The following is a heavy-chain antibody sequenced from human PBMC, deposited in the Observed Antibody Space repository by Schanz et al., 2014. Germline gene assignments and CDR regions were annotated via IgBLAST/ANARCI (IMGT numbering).Heavy chain of an antibody. J-gene: IGHJ5*02. V-gene: IGHV3-11*06. CDR2: ISHNTFYT. Sequence: VQLVESGGGLVQSGGSLRLSCAASGFTFTDYYISWIRQAPGMGLEWVSYISHNTFYTDYADSVKGRFTISRDNAKNSVYLQMNTLRAEDTAIYFCARDVYRSGRPFDLWGQGTLVTVSS. CDR1: GFTFTDYY. D-gene: IGHD5-18*01. CDR3: ARDVYRSGRPFDL.